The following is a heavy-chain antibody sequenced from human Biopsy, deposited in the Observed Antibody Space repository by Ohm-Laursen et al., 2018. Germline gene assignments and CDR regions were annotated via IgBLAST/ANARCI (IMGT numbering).Heavy chain of an antibody. CDR1: GFTFSGYA. V-gene: IGHV3-23*01. CDR3: AKGRSGGTGHGNWFDP. CDR2: VTGSGRST. Sequence: SLRLSCSASGFTFSGYAMSWVRQGPEKGLEWVSVVTGSGRSTYYTDSVKGRFNISRDNSKSTLYLQMNSLRVEDTAVYYRAKGRSGGTGHGNWFDPWAREPWSSSPQ. J-gene: IGHJ5*02. D-gene: IGHD3-10*01.